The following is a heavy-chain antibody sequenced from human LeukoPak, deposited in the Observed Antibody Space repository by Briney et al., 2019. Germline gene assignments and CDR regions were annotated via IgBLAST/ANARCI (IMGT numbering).Heavy chain of an antibody. J-gene: IGHJ1*01. V-gene: IGHV1-69*04. CDR2: IIPILGIA. D-gene: IGHD6-13*01. CDR1: GGTFSSYA. CDR3: ARALGIAAAGTGYFQH. Sequence: SVKVSCKASGGTFSSYAISWVRQAPGQGLEWMGRIIPILGIANYAQKFQGRVTITADKSTSTAYMELSSLRSEDTAVYYCARALGIAAAGTGYFQHWGQGTLVTVSS.